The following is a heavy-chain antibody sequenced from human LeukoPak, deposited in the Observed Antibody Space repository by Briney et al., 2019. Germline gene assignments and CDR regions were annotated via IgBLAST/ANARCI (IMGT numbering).Heavy chain of an antibody. CDR2: IKQDESEK. D-gene: IGHD3-16*02. V-gene: IGHV3-7*01. Sequence: PGGSLRLSCAASGFTFSSYRMSWVRQAPRRGLEWVANIKQDESEKYYVDSVKGRFTISRDNAKNSLYLQMNSLRAEDTTVYYWARDLSVWGSYHYWGQGTLVTVSS. CDR3: ARDLSVWGSYHY. J-gene: IGHJ4*02. CDR1: GFTFSSYR.